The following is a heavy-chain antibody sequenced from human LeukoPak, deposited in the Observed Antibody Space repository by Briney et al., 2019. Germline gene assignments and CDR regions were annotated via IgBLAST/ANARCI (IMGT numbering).Heavy chain of an antibody. V-gene: IGHV1-8*01. CDR3: AREGGYIVVVPAAIGYDY. Sequence: ASVKVSCKASGYTFTSYDINWVRQATGQGLEWMGWMNPNSGNTGYAQKFQGRVTMTRNTSISTAYMELSSLRSEDTAVYYCAREGGYIVVVPAAIGYDYWGQGTLVTVSS. J-gene: IGHJ4*02. CDR1: GYTFTSYD. CDR2: MNPNSGNT. D-gene: IGHD2-2*02.